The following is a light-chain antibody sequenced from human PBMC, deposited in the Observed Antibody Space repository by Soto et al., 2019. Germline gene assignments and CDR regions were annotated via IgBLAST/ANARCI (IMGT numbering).Light chain of an antibody. CDR1: QSISAW. V-gene: IGKV1-5*01. CDR2: DVS. CDR3: QQYHRYST. J-gene: IGKJ1*01. Sequence: DIQMTQSPSSLSASVGDRVTITCRASQSISAWLAWYQQKPGKXPXXLIYDVSTLDSGVPSRFSGSASGTEFTLTISSLESDDSATYYCQQYHRYSTFGQGTKVDIK.